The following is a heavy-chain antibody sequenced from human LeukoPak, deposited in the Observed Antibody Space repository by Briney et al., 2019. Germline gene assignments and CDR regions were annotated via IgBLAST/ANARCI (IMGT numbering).Heavy chain of an antibody. D-gene: IGHD3-16*01. CDR3: ARAGGREYYFDY. J-gene: IGHJ4*02. CDR2: INPSGGST. V-gene: IGHV1-46*01. CDR1: GYTFTSYY. Sequence: ASVTVSCKASGYTFTSYYMHWVRQAPGQGLEWMGIINPSGGSTSYAQKFQGRVTMTRDMSTSTVYMELSSLRSEDTAVYYCARAGGREYYFDYWGQGTLVTVSS.